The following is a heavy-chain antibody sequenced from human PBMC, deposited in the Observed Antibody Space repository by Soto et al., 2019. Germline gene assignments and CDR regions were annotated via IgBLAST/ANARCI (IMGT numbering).Heavy chain of an antibody. V-gene: IGHV1-69*01. Sequence: QVQLVQSGAAVSKPGSSVKVSCKASGGTFGIYAIGWVRQAPGQGLEWMGGIIPAFGTTKNAQKSHDRVDMTADESTNTVYRDLRGLRFDDTAVYYCARVPREMLYGPTRNGMDVWGQGTALIVSS. J-gene: IGHJ6*02. CDR2: IIPAFGTT. CDR1: GGTFGIYA. CDR3: ARVPREMLYGPTRNGMDV. D-gene: IGHD2-8*01.